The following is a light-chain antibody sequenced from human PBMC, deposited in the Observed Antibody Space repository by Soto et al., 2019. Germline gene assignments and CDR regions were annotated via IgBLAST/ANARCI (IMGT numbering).Light chain of an antibody. CDR3: AAWDASLSGFYV. CDR1: SSNIGSNY. V-gene: IGLV1-47*02. J-gene: IGLJ1*01. CDR2: SNN. Sequence: QSVLTQPPSASGTPGQRVTISCSGSSSNIGSNYVYWYQQLPGTAPKLLIYSNNQRPSGVPDRFSGSKSGTSASLAISGLRSEDEADYYCAAWDASLSGFYVFGTGTKGTV.